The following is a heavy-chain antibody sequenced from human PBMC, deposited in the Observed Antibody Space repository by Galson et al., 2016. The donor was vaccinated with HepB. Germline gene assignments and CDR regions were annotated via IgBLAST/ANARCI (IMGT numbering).Heavy chain of an antibody. Sequence: SETLSLTCTVSGDSISNFYWSWIRQSPGKALEWIGYIYYSGTTDSNPSLKSRVTISVDTSKNQFSLKLRSVTAVDTAIYYCVRVSVAGRLHKWGYFDPWGQGTLVTVSS. CDR2: IYYSGTT. V-gene: IGHV4-59*01. J-gene: IGHJ4*02. CDR3: VRVSVAGRLHKWGYFDP. CDR1: GDSISNFY. D-gene: IGHD6-19*01.